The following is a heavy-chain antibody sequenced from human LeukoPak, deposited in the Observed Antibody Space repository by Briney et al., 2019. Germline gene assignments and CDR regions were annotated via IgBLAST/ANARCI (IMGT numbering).Heavy chain of an antibody. D-gene: IGHD6-19*01. V-gene: IGHV4-59*08. Sequence: PSETLSLTCTVSGGSISSYYWSWIRQPPGKGLEWIGYVYYSGSTNYNPSLKSRVTVSMDSSKNQFSLEMKSVTAADTAVYYCTRGWSSAGVFDSWGQGTVVTVSS. CDR1: GGSISSYY. CDR2: VYYSGST. CDR3: TRGWSSAGVFDS. J-gene: IGHJ3*02.